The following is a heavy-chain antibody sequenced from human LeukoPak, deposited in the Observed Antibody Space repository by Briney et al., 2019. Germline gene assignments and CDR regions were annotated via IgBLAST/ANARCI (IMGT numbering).Heavy chain of an antibody. CDR3: TSPARSGYAFDI. J-gene: IGHJ3*02. Sequence: GGSLRLSCEASGFTFSDHYMDWVRQAPGKVLEWVGRIRNKSNSYTTDYAASVKARFTISRDDSKNSVNLQMNSLKTEDTAVYYCTSPARSGYAFDIWGQGTMVTVSS. CDR1: GFTFSDHY. V-gene: IGHV3-72*01. D-gene: IGHD3-22*01. CDR2: IRNKSNSYTT.